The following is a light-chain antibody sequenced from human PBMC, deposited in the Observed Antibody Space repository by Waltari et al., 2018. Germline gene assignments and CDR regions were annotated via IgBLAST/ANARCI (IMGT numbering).Light chain of an antibody. CDR2: DVS. CDR1: SRDLGTYNY. J-gene: IGLJ1*01. Sequence: SALTQPPSASGSTGQSVTISRTGTSRDLGTYNYVSWYQQQPGKAPKLMIYDVSQRPSGVPDRFSGSKSGNTASLTVSGLQAEDEGDYYCSSYAGSNNFLYVFGTGTKVSVL. V-gene: IGLV2-8*01. CDR3: SSYAGSNNFLYV.